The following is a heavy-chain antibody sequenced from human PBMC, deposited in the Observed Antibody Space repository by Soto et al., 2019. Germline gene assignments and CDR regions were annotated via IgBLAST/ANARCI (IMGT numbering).Heavy chain of an antibody. Sequence: ASVKVSCKASGYTFTSYYMHWVRQAPGQGLEWMGIINPSGGSTSYAQKFQGRVTMTRDTSTSTVYMELSSLRSEDTAVYYCARVGRQNYYDSSGYINYWGQGTLVTSPQ. CDR2: INPSGGST. D-gene: IGHD3-22*01. CDR3: ARVGRQNYYDSSGYINY. V-gene: IGHV1-46*01. J-gene: IGHJ4*02. CDR1: GYTFTSYY.